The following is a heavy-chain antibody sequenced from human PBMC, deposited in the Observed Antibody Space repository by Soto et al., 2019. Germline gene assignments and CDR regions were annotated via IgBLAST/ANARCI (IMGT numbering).Heavy chain of an antibody. V-gene: IGHV4-59*01. D-gene: IGHD4-17*01. CDR3: ARSTGDYLDY. Sequence: PEETLSLTCTVSGGSISSYYWSWIRQPPGKGLEWIGYIYYSGSTNYSPSLKSRVTISVDTSKNQFSLKLSSVTAADTAVYYCARSTGDYLDYWGQGTLVTVSS. CDR2: IYYSGST. J-gene: IGHJ4*02. CDR1: GGSISSYY.